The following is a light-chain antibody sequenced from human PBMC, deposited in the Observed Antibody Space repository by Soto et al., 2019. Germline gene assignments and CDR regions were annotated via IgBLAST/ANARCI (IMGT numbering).Light chain of an antibody. J-gene: IGLJ3*02. CDR1: SSDIGTYNY. V-gene: IGLV2-14*01. CDR2: EVS. Sequence: HSALTQPASVSGSPGQLITISCTGTSSDIGTYNYVSWYQQHPGKAPKLMFYEVSNRPSGVSNRFSASKSGNTASLTISGLQAEDEADYYCTSFTSSTTLWVFGGGTKLTVL. CDR3: TSFTSSTTLWV.